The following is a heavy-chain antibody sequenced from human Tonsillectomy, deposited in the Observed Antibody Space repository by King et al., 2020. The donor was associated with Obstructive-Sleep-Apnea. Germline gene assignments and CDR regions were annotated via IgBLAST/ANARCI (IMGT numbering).Heavy chain of an antibody. CDR2: IRSKANSYAT. CDR3: TRHPPRITIFGVVKYYFDY. Sequence: EVQLVESGGGLVQPGGSLKLSCAASGFTFSGSAMHWVRQASGKGLEWVGRIRSKANSYATAYAASVKGRFTISRDDSKNTAYLQMNSLKTEDSAVYYCTRHPPRITIFGVVKYYFDYWGQGTLVTVSS. V-gene: IGHV3-73*01. J-gene: IGHJ4*02. D-gene: IGHD3-3*01. CDR1: GFTFSGSA.